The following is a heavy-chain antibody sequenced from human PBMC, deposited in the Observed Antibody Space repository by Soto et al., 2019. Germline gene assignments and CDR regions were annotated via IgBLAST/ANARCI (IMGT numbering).Heavy chain of an antibody. Sequence: QITLKESGPTLVKPTQTLTLTCTFSGFSLRTSGVGVGWIRQPPGKAPEWLALIYWNDDKRYSPSLKSRLTITKDTSKNQVVLTMTDMDPVDTGTYYCAQRLGSRGSFDYWGQGSLVTVSP. CDR2: IYWNDDK. CDR3: AQRLGSRGSFDY. D-gene: IGHD6-25*01. V-gene: IGHV2-5*01. CDR1: GFSLRTSGVG. J-gene: IGHJ4*02.